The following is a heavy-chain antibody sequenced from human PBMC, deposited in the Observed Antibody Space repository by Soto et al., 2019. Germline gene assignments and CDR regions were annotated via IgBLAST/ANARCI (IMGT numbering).Heavy chain of an antibody. CDR2: MTSDTKTI. CDR1: GFRLNIYS. V-gene: IGHV3-48*02. Sequence: EVQLVESGGGLVQPGGSLRLSCAASGFRLNIYSMNWIRQAPGKGLEWSAYMTSDTKTIKYADSVKGRFTISRDNDNNLVYLQMNSLRDEDTAVYYCARSVEGHFDYWGQGTVVTVSA. D-gene: IGHD6-19*01. CDR3: ARSVEGHFDY. J-gene: IGHJ4*02.